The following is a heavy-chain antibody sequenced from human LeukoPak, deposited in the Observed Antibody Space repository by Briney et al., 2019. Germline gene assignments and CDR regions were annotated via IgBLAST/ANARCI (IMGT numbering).Heavy chain of an antibody. CDR3: ARGDYGDRIFDY. CDR1: GFSLNTRGMC. Sequence: SGPTLVKPTQTLTLTCTFSGFSLNTRGMCVSWLRHPPGKALEWLALIDWDGDKYYSTSLKTRPTVSKGTSKNQVVLIMSNMDPVDTATYYCARGDYGDRIFDYWGQGTLVTVSS. D-gene: IGHD4-17*01. V-gene: IGHV2-70*13. CDR2: IDWDGDK. J-gene: IGHJ4*02.